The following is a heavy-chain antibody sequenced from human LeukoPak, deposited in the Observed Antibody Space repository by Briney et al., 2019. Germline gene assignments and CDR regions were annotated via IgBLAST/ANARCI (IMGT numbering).Heavy chain of an antibody. CDR3: AKDFSNRGAYWGDIDY. CDR2: ISYDGSNK. CDR1: GFTFSSYG. J-gene: IGHJ4*02. D-gene: IGHD7-27*01. Sequence: PGGSLRLSCAASGFTFSSYGMHWVRQAPGKGLEWVAVISYDGSNKYYADSVKGRFTISRDTSKNTLYLQMNSLRAEDTAVYYCAKDFSNRGAYWGDIDYWGQGTLVTVSS. V-gene: IGHV3-30*18.